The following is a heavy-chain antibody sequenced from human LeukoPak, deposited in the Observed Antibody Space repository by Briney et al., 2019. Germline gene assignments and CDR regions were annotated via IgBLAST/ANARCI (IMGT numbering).Heavy chain of an antibody. Sequence: ASQTLSLTCTVSGGSISSGDYYWSWIRQPPGKGPEWIGYIYYSGSTYYNPSLKSRVTISVATSKNQFSLKLSSVTAADTAVYYCARGADGYNYSHDAFDIWGQGTMVTVSS. J-gene: IGHJ3*02. CDR1: GGSISSGDYY. D-gene: IGHD5-24*01. CDR3: ARGADGYNYSHDAFDI. V-gene: IGHV4-30-4*08. CDR2: IYYSGST.